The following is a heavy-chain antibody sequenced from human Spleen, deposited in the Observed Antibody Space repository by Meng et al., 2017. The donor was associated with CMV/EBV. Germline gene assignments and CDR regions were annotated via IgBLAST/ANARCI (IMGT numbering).Heavy chain of an antibody. Sequence: GGSLKISCVASGFTFYSHWMHWVRQVPGKGLVWVSRINGDGSSVSYADSVKGRFTISRDDAKNTLYLQMNSLRAEDTAIYYFAIFSQRFLEWFRLDVWGQGTTVTVSS. D-gene: IGHD3-3*01. CDR1: GFTFYSHW. J-gene: IGHJ6*02. CDR3: AIFSQRFLEWFRLDV. V-gene: IGHV3-74*01. CDR2: INGDGSSV.